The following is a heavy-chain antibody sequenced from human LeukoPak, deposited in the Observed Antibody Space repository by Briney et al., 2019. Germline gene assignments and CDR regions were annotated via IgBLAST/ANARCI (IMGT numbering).Heavy chain of an antibody. CDR1: GESVSSDGAS. V-gene: IGHV6-1*01. J-gene: IGHJ4*02. CDR3: ARDSGAAMPY. CDR2: TYYRSKWYN. D-gene: IGHD2-2*01. Sequence: SQTLSLTCVISGESVSSDGASWNWIRQSPSRGLEWLGRTYYRSKWYNDYAVSVKSRITINPDTSKNQFSLQLNSVTPEDTAVYYCARDSGAAMPYWGQGTLVTVSS.